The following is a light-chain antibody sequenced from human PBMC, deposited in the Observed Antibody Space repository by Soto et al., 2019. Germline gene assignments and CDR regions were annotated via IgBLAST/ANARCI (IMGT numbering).Light chain of an antibody. Sequence: QSALTQPASVSGSPGQSITISCTGTSSYVGAYNFVSWYQHHPDKAPKLMISEVSNRPSGVSDRFSGSKSGNTASLTISGLQAEDEADYYCASLTTTSFVFGTGTQVTVL. CDR1: SSYVGAYNF. CDR3: ASLTTTSFV. J-gene: IGLJ1*01. V-gene: IGLV2-14*01. CDR2: EVS.